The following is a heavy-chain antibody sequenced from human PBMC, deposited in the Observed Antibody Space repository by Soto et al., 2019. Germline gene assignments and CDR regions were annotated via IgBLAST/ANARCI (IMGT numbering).Heavy chain of an antibody. Sequence: QVQMMQSGAEVKKPGSSVKVSCRVSGGTFSNYAIDWVRMAAGHGLEWMGGIVPIFGTTYYTQKFQGRATIIADDSTTTAYLEKSSLRSEDTAIYYCARVEAVAGLYNYHGLDVWGQGTAVTVSS. D-gene: IGHD6-19*01. CDR3: ARVEAVAGLYNYHGLDV. CDR1: GGTFSNYA. CDR2: IVPIFGTT. V-gene: IGHV1-69*01. J-gene: IGHJ6*02.